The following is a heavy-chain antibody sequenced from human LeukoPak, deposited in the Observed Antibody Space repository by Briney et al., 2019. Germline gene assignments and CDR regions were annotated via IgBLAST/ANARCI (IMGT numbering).Heavy chain of an antibody. CDR1: GFTFSSYA. V-gene: IGHV3-23*01. J-gene: IGHJ4*02. Sequence: HEGSLRLSCAASGFTFSSYAMSWVRQAPGKGLEWVSAISGSGGSTYYADSVKGRFAISRDNSKNTLYLQMNSLRAEDTAVYYCAKSGSGYYYWGQGTLVTVSS. CDR2: ISGSGGST. D-gene: IGHD3-22*01. CDR3: AKSGSGYYY.